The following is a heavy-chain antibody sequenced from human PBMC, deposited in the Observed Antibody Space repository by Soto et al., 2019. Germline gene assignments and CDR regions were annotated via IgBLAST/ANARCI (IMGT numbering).Heavy chain of an antibody. J-gene: IGHJ4*02. D-gene: IGHD6-6*01. CDR1: GFTFSSYA. CDR2: ISSNGGST. Sequence: GGSLRLSCAASGFTFSSYAMHWVRQAPGKGLEYVSAISSNGGSTYYANSVKGRFTISRDNSKNTLYLQMGSLRAEDMAVYYCASSQAYTIAARHPLDYCGQGTLVSVSS. CDR3: ASSQAYTIAARHPLDY. V-gene: IGHV3-64*01.